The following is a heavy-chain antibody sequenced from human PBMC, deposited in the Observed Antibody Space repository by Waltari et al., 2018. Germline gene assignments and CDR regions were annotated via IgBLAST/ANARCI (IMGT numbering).Heavy chain of an antibody. J-gene: IGHJ3*02. Sequence: QVQLQESGPGLVKPSETLSLTCTVSDGSIRSHYWTWIRQPPGKTLEWVGYIYTSGSTNYNPSLKSRVTISLDTSKNQFSLKLSSVTAADTAVYYCARGPLSGYYFSGAFDIWGQGTMVTVSS. D-gene: IGHD3-22*01. CDR1: DGSIRSHY. CDR2: IYTSGST. CDR3: ARGPLSGYYFSGAFDI. V-gene: IGHV4-4*09.